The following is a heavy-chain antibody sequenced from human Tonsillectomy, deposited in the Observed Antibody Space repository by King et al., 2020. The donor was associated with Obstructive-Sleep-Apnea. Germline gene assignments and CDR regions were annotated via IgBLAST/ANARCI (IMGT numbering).Heavy chain of an antibody. V-gene: IGHV4-31*03. D-gene: IGHD6-25*01. Sequence: LQDSVPVLLKPSQTLSLTCTVSGVSIISGGYYCSFIRQHPGKGLEWIGYIYYSGSTYYNSSLKSRVTISVDTSKNQFSLKLSSVTAADTAVYYCARDSSSSGDAGFDPWGQGTLVTVSS. CDR2: IYYSGST. CDR3: ARDSSSSGDAGFDP. J-gene: IGHJ5*02. CDR1: GVSIISGGYY.